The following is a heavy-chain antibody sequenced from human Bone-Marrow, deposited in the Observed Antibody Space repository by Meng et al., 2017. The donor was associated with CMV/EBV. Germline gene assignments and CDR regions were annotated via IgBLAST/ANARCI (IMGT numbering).Heavy chain of an antibody. D-gene: IGHD3-3*01. Sequence: ASVKVSCKASGYIFTAYFMHWVRQAPGQGLEWMGWINPNSGGTNYPQKFQGRVTMTRDTSISTAYMELSRLRSDDTAVYYCARDRFVTIFGRWFDPWGQGTLVTVSS. CDR2: INPNSGGT. V-gene: IGHV1-2*02. J-gene: IGHJ5*02. CDR3: ARDRFVTIFGRWFDP. CDR1: GYIFTAYF.